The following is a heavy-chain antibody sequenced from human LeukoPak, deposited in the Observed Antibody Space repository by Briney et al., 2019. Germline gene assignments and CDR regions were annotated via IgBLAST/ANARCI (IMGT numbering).Heavy chain of an antibody. Sequence: ASVKVSCKASGYSFTTYYMFWVRQAPGRGLEWMGWINPNSGATNYAQKFQGRVTLTRDTFINTVYMELSSLMSDDTAIYYCARGDWGSGALDIWGQGTMVTISS. CDR3: ARGDWGSGALDI. CDR2: INPNSGAT. D-gene: IGHD7-27*01. V-gene: IGHV1-2*02. J-gene: IGHJ3*02. CDR1: GYSFTTYY.